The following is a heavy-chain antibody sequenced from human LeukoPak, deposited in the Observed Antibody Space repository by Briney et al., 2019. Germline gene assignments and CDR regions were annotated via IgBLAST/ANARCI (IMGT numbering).Heavy chain of an antibody. CDR3: AGTDSGSPLGLFDY. J-gene: IGHJ4*02. CDR1: GGSFSGYY. V-gene: IGHV4-59*01. Sequence: SETLSLTCAVYGGSFSGYYWSWIRQPPGKGLEWIGYIYYSGSTNYNPSLKSRVTISVDTSKNQFSLKLSSVTAADTAVYYCAGTDSGSPLGLFDYWGQGTLVTVSS. D-gene: IGHD1-26*01. CDR2: IYYSGST.